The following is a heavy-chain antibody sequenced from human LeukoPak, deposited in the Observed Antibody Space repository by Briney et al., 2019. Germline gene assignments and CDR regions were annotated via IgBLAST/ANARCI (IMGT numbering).Heavy chain of an antibody. CDR1: GFIFSNYW. CDR2: IKRDGSER. Sequence: GGSLRLSCVASGFIFSNYWMSWVRQAPGKGLEWVANIKRDGSERYYVDSVKGRFTISRDNAKNSLYLQMSSLRAEGTAVYYCARENWFAFDMWGQGTLVTVSS. J-gene: IGHJ3*02. V-gene: IGHV3-7*01. D-gene: IGHD3-9*01. CDR3: ARENWFAFDM.